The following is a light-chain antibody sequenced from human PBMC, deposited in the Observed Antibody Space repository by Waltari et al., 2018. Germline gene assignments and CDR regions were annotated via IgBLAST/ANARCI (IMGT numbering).Light chain of an antibody. CDR3: QHYNTYPPT. Sequence: DIHMTQSPSTLSASVGDRVTVTCRASQNINKWLAWYQQKPGKAPNLLIYDASTLQSGVPSRFSGSGFGTEFTLAISSLQPEDFATYFCQHYNTYPPTFGQGTRVELK. CDR2: DAS. CDR1: QNINKW. J-gene: IGKJ1*01. V-gene: IGKV1-5*01.